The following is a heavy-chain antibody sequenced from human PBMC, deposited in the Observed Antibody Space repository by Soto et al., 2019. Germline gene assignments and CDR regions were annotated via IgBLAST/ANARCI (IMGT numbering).Heavy chain of an antibody. CDR2: IYYSGST. D-gene: IGHD5-12*01. V-gene: IGHV4-59*08. Sequence: SETLSLTCTVSGGSISSYYWSWIRQPPGKGLEWIGYIYYSGSTNYNPSLKSRVTISVDTSKNQFSLKLSSVTAADTAVYYCARWGMVATSSSFYYYMDVWGKGTTVTVSS. CDR3: ARWGMVATSSSFYYYMDV. CDR1: GGSISSYY. J-gene: IGHJ6*03.